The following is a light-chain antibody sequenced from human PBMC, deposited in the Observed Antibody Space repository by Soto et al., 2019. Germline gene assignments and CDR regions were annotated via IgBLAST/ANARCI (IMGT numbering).Light chain of an antibody. CDR3: SSYTTGSTLYV. Sequence: QSALTQPPSASGSPGQSVTISCTGTSSDVGAYNFVSWYQQHPGRAPKLIIFEVSNRPSGVSNRFSGSKSGNTASLTIAGLQAEDEADYHCSSYTTGSTLYVFGGGTKLTVL. CDR1: SSDVGAYNF. J-gene: IGLJ1*01. V-gene: IGLV2-14*01. CDR2: EVS.